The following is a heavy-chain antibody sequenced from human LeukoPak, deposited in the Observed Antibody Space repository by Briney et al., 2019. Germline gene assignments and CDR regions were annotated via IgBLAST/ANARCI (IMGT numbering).Heavy chain of an antibody. Sequence: GGSLRLSCAASGFTFSTYAMSWVRQAPGKGLEWVSAISVDGGATFYADSVKGRLTISRDNSKNTLYLQMNSLRAEDTAVYYCAGRGPAAYIWGQGTMVTVSA. CDR2: ISVDGGAT. V-gene: IGHV3-23*01. J-gene: IGHJ3*02. CDR3: AGRGPAAYI. D-gene: IGHD2-2*01. CDR1: GFTFSTYA.